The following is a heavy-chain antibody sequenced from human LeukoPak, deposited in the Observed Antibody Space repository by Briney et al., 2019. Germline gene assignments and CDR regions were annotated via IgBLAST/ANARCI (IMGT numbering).Heavy chain of an antibody. CDR2: IYTSGST. CDR3: AKLESPYYYAMDV. Sequence: SSETLSLTCTVSGGSISSYYWSWIRQPAGKGLEWIGRIYTSGSTNYNPSLKSRVTMSVDTSKNQFSLKLSSVTAADSALYYCAKLESPYYYAMDVWGQGTTVTVSS. V-gene: IGHV4-4*07. J-gene: IGHJ6*02. D-gene: IGHD3-3*01. CDR1: GGSISSYY.